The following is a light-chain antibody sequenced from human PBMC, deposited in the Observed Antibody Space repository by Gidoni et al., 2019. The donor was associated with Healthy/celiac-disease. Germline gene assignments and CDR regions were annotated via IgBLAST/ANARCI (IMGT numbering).Light chain of an antibody. CDR1: QSISSW. CDR3: QQYNSYSWT. CDR2: KAS. Sequence: DIQMTQSPSTLSASVGDRVTITSRASQSISSWLAWYQQKPGKAPKLLIYKASSLEIGVPSRFSGSGSGTEFTLTIRSLQPDDFATYYCQQYNSYSWTFGQGTKVEIK. J-gene: IGKJ1*01. V-gene: IGKV1-5*03.